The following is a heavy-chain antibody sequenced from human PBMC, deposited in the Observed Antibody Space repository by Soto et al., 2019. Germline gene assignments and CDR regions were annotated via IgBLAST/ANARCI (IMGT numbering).Heavy chain of an antibody. CDR1: GFTFSSYG. CDR3: AKVGPYCGGDCYSDDAFDI. Sequence: QVQLVESGGGVVQPGRSLRLSCAASGFTFSSYGMHRVRQAPGKRLEWVAVISYDGSNKYYADSVKGRFTISRDNSKNTLYPQMNSLRAEDTAVYYCAKVGPYCGGDCYSDDAFDIWGQGTMVTVSS. CDR2: ISYDGSNK. D-gene: IGHD2-21*02. V-gene: IGHV3-30*18. J-gene: IGHJ3*02.